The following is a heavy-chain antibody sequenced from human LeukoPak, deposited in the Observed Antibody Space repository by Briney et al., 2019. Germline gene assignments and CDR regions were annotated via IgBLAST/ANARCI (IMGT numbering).Heavy chain of an antibody. CDR2: IIPILGIA. Sequence: ASVKVSCKASGGTFSSYAISWVRQAPGQGLEWMGRIIPILGIANYAQKFQGRVTITADKSTSTAYMELSSLRSEDTAVYYCASPITTFRNDAFDTWGQGTMVTVSS. V-gene: IGHV1-69*04. CDR1: GGTFSSYA. D-gene: IGHD3-3*01. J-gene: IGHJ3*02. CDR3: ASPITTFRNDAFDT.